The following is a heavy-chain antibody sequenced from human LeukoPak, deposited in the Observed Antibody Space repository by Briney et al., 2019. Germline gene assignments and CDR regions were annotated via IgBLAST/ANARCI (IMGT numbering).Heavy chain of an antibody. CDR3: ASGGLRSAFDY. V-gene: IGHV3-33*01. Sequence: GGSLRLSCAASGFTFSSYGMHWVRQAPGKGLEWVAVIWYDGSNKYYADSVKGRFTIPRDNSKNTLYLQMNSLRAEDTAVYYCASGGLRSAFDYWGQGTLVTVSS. CDR1: GFTFSSYG. J-gene: IGHJ4*02. CDR2: IWYDGSNK. D-gene: IGHD5-12*01.